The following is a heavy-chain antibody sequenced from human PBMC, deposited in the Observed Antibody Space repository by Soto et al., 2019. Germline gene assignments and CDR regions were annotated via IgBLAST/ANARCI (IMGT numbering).Heavy chain of an antibody. J-gene: IGHJ3*02. V-gene: IGHV1-46*01. CDR1: GYTFINYY. Sequence: ASVKVSCKASGYTFINYYMHWVRQAPGQGLEWMGIMNPNGGSTTYAQKFQGRVTLTRDTSTNTVNMELSSLRSEDTAVYYCAREKWLVRRNDPFDIWGQGTMVTVSS. CDR3: AREKWLVRRNDPFDI. CDR2: MNPNGGST. D-gene: IGHD6-19*01.